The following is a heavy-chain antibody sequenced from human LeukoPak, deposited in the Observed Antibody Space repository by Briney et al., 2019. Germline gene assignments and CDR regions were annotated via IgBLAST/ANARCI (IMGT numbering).Heavy chain of an antibody. D-gene: IGHD4-17*01. J-gene: IGHJ6*03. Sequence: SETLSLTCAVYGGSFSGYYWSWIRQPPGKGLEWIGEINHSGSTNYNPSLKSRVTISVDTSKNQFSLKLSSVTAADTAVYYCARHSAVTTYYYYHYMDVWGKGTTVTISS. CDR2: INHSGST. CDR3: ARHSAVTTYYYYHYMDV. CDR1: GGSFSGYY. V-gene: IGHV4-34*01.